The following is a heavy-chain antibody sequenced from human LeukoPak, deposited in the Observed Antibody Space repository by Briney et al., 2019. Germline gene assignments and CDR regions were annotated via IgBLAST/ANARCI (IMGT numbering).Heavy chain of an antibody. D-gene: IGHD4/OR15-4a*01. CDR2: IYSGGST. Sequence: GGSLRLSCAASGFTVSSNYMSWVRQAPGKGLEWVSVIYSGGSTYYADSVKGRFTISRDNSKNTLYLQMDSLRAEDTAVYYCARDPNVDAFDIWGQGTMVTVSS. J-gene: IGHJ3*02. V-gene: IGHV3-53*01. CDR1: GFTVSSNY. CDR3: ARDPNVDAFDI.